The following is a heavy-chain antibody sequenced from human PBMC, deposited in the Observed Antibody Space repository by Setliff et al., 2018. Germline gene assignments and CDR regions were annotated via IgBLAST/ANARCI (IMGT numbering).Heavy chain of an antibody. D-gene: IGHD6-13*01. Sequence: PGGSLRLSCAASGFTFSTYTMNWVRQAPGKGLEWISYISSRSSTTHYADSVKGRFTISRDDAKNTLYLQMNSLRAEDTAVYYCARDKGSAAAGTAYYYGMDVWGQGTTVTVSS. CDR2: ISSRSSTT. J-gene: IGHJ6*02. CDR3: ARDKGSAAAGTAYYYGMDV. CDR1: GFTFSTYT. V-gene: IGHV3-48*01.